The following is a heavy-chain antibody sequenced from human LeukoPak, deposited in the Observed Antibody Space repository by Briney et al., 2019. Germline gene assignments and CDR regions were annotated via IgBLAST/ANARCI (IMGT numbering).Heavy chain of an antibody. Sequence: SAETLSLTCSVSGGSVSSYYWSWIRQSPGKGLEWIGYIHNSGRTNYNSSLKSRVTGFVDTSKNQVSLRLSSVTAADTAVYYCARHGTISSESYFDYWGQGALVTVSS. V-gene: IGHV4-4*08. CDR3: ARHGTISSESYFDY. D-gene: IGHD1-14*01. CDR2: IHNSGRT. J-gene: IGHJ4*02. CDR1: GGSVSSYY.